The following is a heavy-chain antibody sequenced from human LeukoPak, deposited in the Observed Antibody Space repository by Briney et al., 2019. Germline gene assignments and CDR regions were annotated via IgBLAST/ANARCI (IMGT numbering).Heavy chain of an antibody. CDR1: GYSFTSYW. Sequence: GESPKISCKGSGYSFTSYWIGWVRQMPGKGLEWMGIIYPGDSDTRYSPSFQGQVTISADKSISTAYLQWSSLKASDTAMYYRARSSDFWSGYPKAPYYYYYMDVWGKGTTVTVSS. CDR2: IYPGDSDT. V-gene: IGHV5-51*01. D-gene: IGHD3-3*01. J-gene: IGHJ6*03. CDR3: ARSSDFWSGYPKAPYYYYYMDV.